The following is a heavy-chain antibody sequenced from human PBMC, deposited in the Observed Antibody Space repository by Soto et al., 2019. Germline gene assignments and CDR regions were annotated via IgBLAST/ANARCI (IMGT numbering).Heavy chain of an antibody. CDR3: AKDRSVVVVAAALGY. D-gene: IGHD2-15*01. V-gene: IGHV3-30*18. CDR2: ISYDGSNT. J-gene: IGHJ4*02. CDR1: GFTFSSYG. Sequence: QVQLVESGGGVVQPGRSLRLSCAASGFTFSSYGMHWVRQAPGKGLEWVAVISYDGSNTYYADSVKGRFTISRDNSKNTLYLQMNSLRAEDTAVYYCAKDRSVVVVAAALGYWGQGTLVTVSS.